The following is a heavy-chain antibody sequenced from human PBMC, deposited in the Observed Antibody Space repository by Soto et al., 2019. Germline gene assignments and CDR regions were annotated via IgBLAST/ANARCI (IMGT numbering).Heavy chain of an antibody. CDR1: GFTFNTAW. J-gene: IGHJ4*02. CDR2: IKGKPDGGAT. Sequence: GGSLRLSCAASGFTFNTAWLTWVRQAPGKGLEWVGRIKGKPDGGATDYAALVEGRFMISRDDSQNTVFLKMNSLKTDVTAVYYCTAGSPFNYWGPGTLVTVSS. CDR3: TAGSPFNY. V-gene: IGHV3-15*01.